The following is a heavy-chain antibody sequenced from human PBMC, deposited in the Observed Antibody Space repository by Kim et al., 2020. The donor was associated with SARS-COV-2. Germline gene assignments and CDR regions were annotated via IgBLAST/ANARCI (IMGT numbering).Heavy chain of an antibody. D-gene: IGHD4-17*01. CDR3: SRGPATVVTRVIDS. Sequence: SETLSLTCAVYGGSFSGYYWSWIRQPPGKGLEWIGEINHSGSTNYNPSLKSRVTISVDTSKNQFSRKLSSVTAEDTGVYYWSRGPATVVTRVIDSWGQGTLVTVS. V-gene: IGHV4-34*01. CDR1: GGSFSGYY. CDR2: INHSGST. J-gene: IGHJ4*02.